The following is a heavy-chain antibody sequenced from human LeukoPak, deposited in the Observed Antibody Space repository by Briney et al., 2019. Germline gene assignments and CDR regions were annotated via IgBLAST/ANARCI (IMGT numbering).Heavy chain of an antibody. D-gene: IGHD5-24*01. J-gene: IGHJ6*02. CDR3: ARVGDGHNSGYYYGMDV. Sequence: SETLSLTCTVSGGSINTYYWSWIRQPPGKGLEWIGYIYYSGSTDYNPSLRSRVTISVDTSKKQFSLKLDSVTAADTALYYCARVGDGHNSGYYYGMDVWGQGTTVTVSS. CDR2: IYYSGST. CDR1: GGSINTYY. V-gene: IGHV4-59*01.